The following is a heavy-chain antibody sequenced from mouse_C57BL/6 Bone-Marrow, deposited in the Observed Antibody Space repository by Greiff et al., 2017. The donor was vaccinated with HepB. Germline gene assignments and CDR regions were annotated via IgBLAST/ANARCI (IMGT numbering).Heavy chain of an antibody. V-gene: IGHV1-64*01. D-gene: IGHD1-1*01. CDR3: ARLGDYYGSSYYFDY. J-gene: IGHJ2*01. CDR2: IHPNSGST. Sequence: QVQLQQPGAELVKPGASVKLSCKASGYTFTSYWMHWVKQRPGQGLEWIGMIHPNSGSTNYNEKFKSKATLTVDKSSSTAYMQLSSLTSEDSAVYYWARLGDYYGSSYYFDYWGQGTTLTVSS. CDR1: GYTFTSYW.